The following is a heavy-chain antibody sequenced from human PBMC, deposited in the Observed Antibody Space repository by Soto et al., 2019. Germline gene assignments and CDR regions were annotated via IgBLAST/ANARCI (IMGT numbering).Heavy chain of an antibody. D-gene: IGHD3-22*01. J-gene: IGHJ5*02. CDR1: GGTFSSYA. CDR2: IIPIFGTA. V-gene: IGHV1-69*13. Sequence: ASVKVSCKASGGTFSSYAISWVRQAPGQGLEWMGGIIPIFGTANYAQKFQGRVTITADESTSTAYMELSSLRSEDTAVYYCARVVYYYDSSGPNNWFDPWGQGTLVTVSS. CDR3: ARVVYYYDSSGPNNWFDP.